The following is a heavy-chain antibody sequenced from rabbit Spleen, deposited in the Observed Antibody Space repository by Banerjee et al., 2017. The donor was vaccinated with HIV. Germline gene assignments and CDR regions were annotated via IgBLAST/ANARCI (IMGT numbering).Heavy chain of an antibody. CDR2: IAGSGSGFT. CDR3: ARDTGSSFSSYGMDL. J-gene: IGHJ6*01. D-gene: IGHD8-1*01. CDR1: GFSFSSSDY. V-gene: IGHV1S40*01. Sequence: QSLEESGGDLVKPGASLTLTCTASGFSFSSSDYMCWVRQAPGKGLEWISCIAGSGSGFTYSATWAKGRFTCSKTSSTTVTLQMTSLTVADRATYFCARDTGSSFSSYGMDLWGQGTLVTVS.